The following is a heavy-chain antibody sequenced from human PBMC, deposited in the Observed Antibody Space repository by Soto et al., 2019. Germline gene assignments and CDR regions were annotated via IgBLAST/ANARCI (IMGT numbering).Heavy chain of an antibody. Sequence: EVQLVESGGGLVLPGGSLRLSCAASGFTFSSYWMSWVRQAPGKGLEWVANIKQDGSEKYYVDSVKGRFTISRDNAKNSLYLQMNSLRAEDTAVYYCARGPRYSSSWYAGYWGQGTLVTVSS. J-gene: IGHJ4*02. CDR2: IKQDGSEK. D-gene: IGHD6-13*01. CDR3: ARGPRYSSSWYAGY. CDR1: GFTFSSYW. V-gene: IGHV3-7*05.